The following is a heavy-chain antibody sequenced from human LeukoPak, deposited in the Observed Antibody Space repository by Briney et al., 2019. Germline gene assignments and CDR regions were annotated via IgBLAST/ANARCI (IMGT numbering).Heavy chain of an antibody. CDR3: ARDLDIVVVAAALRHYGLDV. J-gene: IGHJ6*02. CDR2: ISAFNANT. CDR1: GYTFTSYG. Sequence: ASVKVSCKASGYTFTSYGISWVRQAPGQGLEWMGWISAFNANTNYAQKSQGRVTMTTDTSTSTVYMDLRNLRSDDTAVYYCARDLDIVVVAAALRHYGLDVWGQGTTVTVSS. D-gene: IGHD2-15*01. V-gene: IGHV1-18*01.